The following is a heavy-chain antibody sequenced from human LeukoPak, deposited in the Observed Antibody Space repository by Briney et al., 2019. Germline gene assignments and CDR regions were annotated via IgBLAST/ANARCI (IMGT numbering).Heavy chain of an antibody. D-gene: IGHD3-16*01. CDR3: ARDFDWGPDY. CDR1: GFTFTDHY. CDR2: INGKSGVT. V-gene: IGHV1-2*02. J-gene: IGHJ4*02. Sequence: GASVKVSCTAAGFTFTDHYMHWVRQAPGQGLEWMGWINGKSGVTFYAQQFQDRITVTRDTSISTMYLELNRLTSADTAIYYCARDFDWGPDYWGPGTLVAVSS.